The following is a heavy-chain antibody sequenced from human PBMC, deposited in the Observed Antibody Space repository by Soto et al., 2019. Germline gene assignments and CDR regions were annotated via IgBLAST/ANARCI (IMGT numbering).Heavy chain of an antibody. Sequence: QVTLKESGPVLVKPTETLTLTCTVSGFSLSNARMGVSWIRQPPGKALEWLAHIFSNDEKSYSTSLKSRLTIPKDTSKSQVVLTMTNMDPVDTATYYCARSREYQLPPNPDYNWFDPWGQGTLVTVSS. D-gene: IGHD2-2*01. CDR3: ARSREYQLPPNPDYNWFDP. J-gene: IGHJ5*02. CDR1: GFSLSNARMG. V-gene: IGHV2-26*01. CDR2: IFSNDEK.